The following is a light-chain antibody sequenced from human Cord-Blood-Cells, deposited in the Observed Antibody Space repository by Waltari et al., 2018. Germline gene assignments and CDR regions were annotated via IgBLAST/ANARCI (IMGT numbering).Light chain of an antibody. Sequence: QSALTQPASVSGSPGQSITISCTGTSSDVGGYNYVSWYQQHPGKAPTLMIYDVSKRPSGVSTRFSGSKSGNTASLTISGLQAEDEADYYCSSYTSSSVFGTGTKVTVL. J-gene: IGLJ1*01. CDR3: SSYTSSSV. CDR1: SSDVGGYNY. CDR2: DVS. V-gene: IGLV2-14*01.